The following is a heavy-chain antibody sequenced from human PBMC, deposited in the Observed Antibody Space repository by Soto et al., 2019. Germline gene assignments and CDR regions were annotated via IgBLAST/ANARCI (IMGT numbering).Heavy chain of an antibody. V-gene: IGHV4-31*03. Sequence: SETLSLTCTVSGGSISSGGYYWSWIRQHPGKGLEWIGYIYHSGSTYYNPSLKSRVTISVDTSKNQFSLKLSSVTAADTAVYYCARGDRYYGWFDPWGQGTLVTVSS. J-gene: IGHJ5*02. CDR3: ARGDRYYGWFDP. CDR1: GGSISSGGYY. CDR2: IYHSGST. D-gene: IGHD3-3*01.